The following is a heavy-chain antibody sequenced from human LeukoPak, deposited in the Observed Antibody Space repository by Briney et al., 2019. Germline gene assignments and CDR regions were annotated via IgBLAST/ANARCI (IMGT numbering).Heavy chain of an antibody. CDR3: ARDKGGSGYDHLDS. CDR1: GDSVSTNSAA. D-gene: IGHD5-12*01. V-gene: IGHV6-1*01. J-gene: IGHJ4*02. Sequence: PSQTLSLTCAISGDSVSTNSAAWNWIRQSPSRGLELLGRTYYRSKWYNDYAVSVKSRITINPDTSKNQSSLQLNSVTPEDTAVYYCARDKGGSGYDHLDSWGQGTLVTVSS. CDR2: TYYRSKWYN.